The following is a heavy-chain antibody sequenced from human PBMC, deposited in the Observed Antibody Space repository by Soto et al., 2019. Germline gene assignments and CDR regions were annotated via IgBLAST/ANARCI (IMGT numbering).Heavy chain of an antibody. D-gene: IGHD6-19*01. CDR1: GFTFSSYA. CDR3: AKARFRDSSMFLLDY. V-gene: IGHV3-23*01. J-gene: IGHJ4*02. Sequence: GGSLRLSCAASGFTFSSYAMSWVRQAPRKGLEWVSAISGGGGSTYHADSVKGRFTISRDNSKNTLYLQMNSLRAEDTAVYYCAKARFRDSSMFLLDYWGQGTLVTVSS. CDR2: ISGGGGST.